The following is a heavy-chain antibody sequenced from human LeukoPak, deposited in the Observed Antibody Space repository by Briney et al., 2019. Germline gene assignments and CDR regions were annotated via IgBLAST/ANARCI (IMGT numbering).Heavy chain of an antibody. D-gene: IGHD3-3*01. CDR3: ARSERITIFGVVRAEYFQH. CDR1: GGSISSGGYY. V-gene: IGHV4-30-2*01. J-gene: IGHJ1*01. Sequence: QSSETLSLTCTVSGGSISSGGYYWSWIRQPPGKGLEWIGYIYHSGSTYYNPSLKSRVTISVDRSKNQFSLKLSSVTAADTAVYYCARSERITIFGVVRAEYFQHWGQGTLVTVSS. CDR2: IYHSGST.